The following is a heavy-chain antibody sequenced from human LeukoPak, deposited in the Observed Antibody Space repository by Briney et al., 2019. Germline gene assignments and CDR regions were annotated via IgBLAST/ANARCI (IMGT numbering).Heavy chain of an antibody. J-gene: IGHJ4*02. CDR3: ARGTSGYSV. Sequence: GGSLRLSCAASGFTFSSYSMNWVRQAPGKGLEWVSSITSSSNYIYYADSVKGRFTISRDNAKNSLYLQMNSLRAEDTAVYYCARGTSGYSVWGRGTLVTVSS. CDR1: GFTFSSYS. V-gene: IGHV3-21*01. D-gene: IGHD3-22*01. CDR2: ITSSSNYI.